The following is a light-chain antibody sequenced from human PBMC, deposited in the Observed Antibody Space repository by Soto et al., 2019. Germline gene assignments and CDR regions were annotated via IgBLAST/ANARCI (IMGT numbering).Light chain of an antibody. CDR1: NSDVGGYNY. V-gene: IGLV2-14*01. CDR2: EVT. CDR3: SSYTGSNSWV. Sequence: QSALTQPASVSGSPGQSITISCTGTNSDVGGYNYVSWYQQHPGKAPKLMIYEVTNRPSGVSTRFSGSKSGNTASLTISGLQAEDEADYYCSSYTGSNSWVFGGGTKLTVL. J-gene: IGLJ3*02.